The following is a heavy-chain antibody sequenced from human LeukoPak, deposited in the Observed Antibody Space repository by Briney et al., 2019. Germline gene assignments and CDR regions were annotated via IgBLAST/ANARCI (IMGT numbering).Heavy chain of an antibody. Sequence: GGSLRLSCAASGFTFSSYAMSWVRQAPGKGLEWVSAISGSGDSTYYGDSVRGRFTTSGDNSKNTLYRQMNSLTAEDTAVYYCAKTRPLDSSSWSHGDYWGQGTLVTVSS. D-gene: IGHD6-13*01. CDR1: GFTFSSYA. J-gene: IGHJ4*02. CDR3: AKTRPLDSSSWSHGDY. V-gene: IGHV3-23*02. CDR2: ISGSGDST.